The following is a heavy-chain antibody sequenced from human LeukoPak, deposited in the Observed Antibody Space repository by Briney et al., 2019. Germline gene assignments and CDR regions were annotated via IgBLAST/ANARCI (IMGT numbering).Heavy chain of an antibody. CDR3: AKMGGPAIFYGMDV. Sequence: GGSLRLSCAASGFTFDDYGMSWVRQAPGKGLEWVSGISGSGDSTYYADSVKGRFTIFRDSPKNTLYLQMNSLRAEDAAVYYCAKMGGPAIFYGMDVWGQGTTVTVSS. J-gene: IGHJ6*02. CDR2: ISGSGDST. D-gene: IGHD3-16*01. CDR1: GFTFDDYG. V-gene: IGHV3-23*01.